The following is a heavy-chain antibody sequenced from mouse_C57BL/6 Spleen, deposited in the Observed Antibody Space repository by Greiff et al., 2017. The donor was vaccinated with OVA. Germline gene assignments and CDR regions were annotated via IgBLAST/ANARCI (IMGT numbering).Heavy chain of an antibody. CDR1: GYSFTGYY. CDR3: ARSHYSNPWFAY. D-gene: IGHD2-5*01. Sequence: EVQRVESGPELVKPGASVKISCKASGYSFTGYYMNWVKQSPEKSLEWIGEINPSTGGTTYNQKFKAKATLTVDKSSSTAYMQLKSLTSEDSAVYYCARSHYSNPWFAYWGQGTLVTVSA. J-gene: IGHJ3*01. CDR2: INPSTGGT. V-gene: IGHV1-42*01.